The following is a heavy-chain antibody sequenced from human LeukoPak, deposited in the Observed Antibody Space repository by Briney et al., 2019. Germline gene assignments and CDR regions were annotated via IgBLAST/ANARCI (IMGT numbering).Heavy chain of an antibody. D-gene: IGHD5-12*01. CDR2: IYYSGST. CDR1: GGSISSGGYY. Sequence: SETLSLTCTVSGGSISSGGYYWSWIRQHPGKGLEWIGYIYYSGSTYYNPSLKSRVTISVDTSKNQFSLKLSSVTAADTAVYYCARENSGCAPHGNFDYWGQGTLVTVSS. CDR3: ARENSGCAPHGNFDY. J-gene: IGHJ4*02. V-gene: IGHV4-31*03.